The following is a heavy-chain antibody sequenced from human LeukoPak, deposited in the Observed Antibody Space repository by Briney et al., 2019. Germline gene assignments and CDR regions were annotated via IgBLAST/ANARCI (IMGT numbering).Heavy chain of an antibody. CDR1: GGSISSYY. Sequence: SETLSLTCTVSGGSISSYYWSWVRQPAGKGLEWIGRIYASGNTNYNPSLKGRVTMTVDTSKNQFSLNLSSVTAADTAVYYCARGRGSSWYYFDSWGQGTLVTVSS. J-gene: IGHJ4*02. V-gene: IGHV4-4*07. CDR3: ARGRGSSWYYFDS. CDR2: IYASGNT. D-gene: IGHD6-13*01.